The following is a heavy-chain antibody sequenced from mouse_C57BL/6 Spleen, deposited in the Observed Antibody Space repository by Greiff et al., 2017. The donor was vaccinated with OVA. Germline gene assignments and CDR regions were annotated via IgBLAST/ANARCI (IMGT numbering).Heavy chain of an antibody. Sequence: EVQGVESGGGLVKPGGSLKLSCAASGFTFSDYGMHWVRQALEKGLEWVAYISSGSSTIYYADTVKGRFTISRDNAKNTLFLQMTSLRAEDAAMYYCAREGYDAMDYWGQGTSVTVSS. CDR1: GFTFSDYG. CDR2: ISSGSSTI. V-gene: IGHV5-17*01. CDR3: AREGYDAMDY. J-gene: IGHJ4*01.